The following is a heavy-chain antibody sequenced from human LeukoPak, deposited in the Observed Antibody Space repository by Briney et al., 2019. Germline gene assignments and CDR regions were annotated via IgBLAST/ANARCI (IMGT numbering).Heavy chain of an antibody. V-gene: IGHV5-51*01. CDR3: ARRYYYGSGAWGYFDY. D-gene: IGHD3-10*01. Sequence: GESLKISCQGSGYSFTNYWIGWVRQMPGKGLEWMGVIYPGDSDTRYSPSFQGQVTISVDNSISTAYLQWSSLKASDTAMYYCARRYYYGSGAWGYFDYWGQGALVTVSS. CDR1: GYSFTNYW. CDR2: IYPGDSDT. J-gene: IGHJ4*02.